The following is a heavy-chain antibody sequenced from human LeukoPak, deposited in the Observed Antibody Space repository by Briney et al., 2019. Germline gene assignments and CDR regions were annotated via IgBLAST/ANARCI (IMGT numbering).Heavy chain of an antibody. Sequence: SETLSLTCTVSGGSISSSSYYWGWIRQPPGKGLEWIGSIYYSGSTYYNPSLKSRVTISVDTSKNQFSLKLSSVTAADTAVYYCARDALAYYYGSGSYYNPLFDYWGQGTLVTVSS. D-gene: IGHD3-10*01. CDR1: GGSISSSSYY. J-gene: IGHJ4*02. CDR2: IYYSGST. V-gene: IGHV4-39*07. CDR3: ARDALAYYYGSGSYYNPLFDY.